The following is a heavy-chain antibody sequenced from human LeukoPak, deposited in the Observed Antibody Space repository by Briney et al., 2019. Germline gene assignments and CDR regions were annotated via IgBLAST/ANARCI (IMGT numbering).Heavy chain of an antibody. V-gene: IGHV4-38-2*02. D-gene: IGHD6-6*01. CDR2: IYLSGTT. J-gene: IGHJ6*03. CDR1: DYSISSSYY. CDR3: ARVPWRSSSPYNYYYLDV. Sequence: SETLSLTCTVSDYSISSSYYWGWIRQPPGKGLEWIGIIYLSGTTYYNPSLKSRVTISVDTSKNQFSLKLSSVTAADTAVYYCARVPWRSSSPYNYYYLDVWGKGTTVTVSS.